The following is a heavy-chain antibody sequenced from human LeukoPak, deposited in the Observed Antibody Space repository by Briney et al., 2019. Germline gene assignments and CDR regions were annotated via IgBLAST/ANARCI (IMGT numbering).Heavy chain of an antibody. CDR3: ARTRHYYGMAV. Sequence: GESLRISCKASGYSFTSYWISWVRQMPGKGLEWMGRIDPSDSYTNYSPSFEGHVTNSADTSISTAYLQWSSLKASDTAMYYCARTRHYYGMAVWGQGTTVTVSS. CDR1: GYSFTSYW. V-gene: IGHV5-10-1*01. J-gene: IGHJ6*02. CDR2: IDPSDSYT.